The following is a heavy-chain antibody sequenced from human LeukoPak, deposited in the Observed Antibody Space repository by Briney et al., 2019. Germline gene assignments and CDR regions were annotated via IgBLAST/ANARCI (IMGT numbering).Heavy chain of an antibody. CDR1: GVSISSSEW. Sequence: SETLSLTCAVSGVSISSSEWWIWVRQPPGQGLEWIGEIHRDGRTRYNPSLKSRVTMSMDYSKNQFSLSVTSVTATDTAIYYCGKTDIYFNPIDYWGPGSLVTVSS. J-gene: IGHJ4*02. CDR3: GKTDIYFNPIDY. D-gene: IGHD3-9*01. CDR2: IHRDGRT. V-gene: IGHV4-4*02.